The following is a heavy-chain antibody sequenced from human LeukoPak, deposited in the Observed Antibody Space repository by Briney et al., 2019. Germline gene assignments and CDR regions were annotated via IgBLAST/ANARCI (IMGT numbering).Heavy chain of an antibody. CDR2: IYTSGST. D-gene: IGHD3-9*01. CDR3: ARDGSEWFFDY. CDR1: GGSISSGSYY. Sequence: KPSQTLSLTCTVSGGSISSGSYYWSWIRQPAGKGLEWIGRIYTSGSTNYNPSLKSRVTMSVDTSKNQFSLKLSSVTAADTAVYYCARDGSEWFFDYWGQGTLVTVSS. V-gene: IGHV4-61*02. J-gene: IGHJ4*02.